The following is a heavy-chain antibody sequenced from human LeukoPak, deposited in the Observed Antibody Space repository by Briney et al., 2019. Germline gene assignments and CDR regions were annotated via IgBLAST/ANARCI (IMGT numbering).Heavy chain of an antibody. CDR3: AREERRITMIRGGDY. J-gene: IGHJ4*02. CDR1: GYTFTNYG. Sequence: ASVKVSCKASGYTFTNYGFSWVRQAPGQGLEWMGWISPYNDKTNYAPKFQGRLTMTTDTSTSTAYMELRSLKSDDTAIYYCAREERRITMIRGGDYWGQGTLVTVSS. D-gene: IGHD3-10*01. CDR2: ISPYNDKT. V-gene: IGHV1-18*01.